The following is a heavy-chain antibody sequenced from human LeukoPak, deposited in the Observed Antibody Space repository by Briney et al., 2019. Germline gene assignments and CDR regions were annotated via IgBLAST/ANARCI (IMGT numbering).Heavy chain of an antibody. CDR2: TRNKANSYTT. CDR3: AREVDYGSGSYPWYFDY. CDR1: GFTFSDHY. J-gene: IGHJ4*02. Sequence: GGSLRLSCAASGFTFSDHYMDWVRQAPGKGLEWIGRTRNKANSYTTEYAASAKGRFTISRDDSKNSLYLQMNSLKTEDTAVYYCAREVDYGSGSYPWYFDYWGQGTLVTVSS. V-gene: IGHV3-72*01. D-gene: IGHD3-10*01.